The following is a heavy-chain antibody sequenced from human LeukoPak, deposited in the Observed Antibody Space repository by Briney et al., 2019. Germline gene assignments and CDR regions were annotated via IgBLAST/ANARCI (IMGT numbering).Heavy chain of an antibody. CDR3: ARDRAAAARQPVDY. J-gene: IGHJ4*02. Sequence: GGSLRLSCAASGFTVSTYWMTWVRQAPGKGLEWVSSISSTSTYIYYADSLKGRFTISRDNTKNSLYLQMNSLRAEDTAVYYCARDRAAAARQPVDYWGQGTLVTVSS. CDR2: ISSTSTYI. D-gene: IGHD6-13*01. V-gene: IGHV3-21*01. CDR1: GFTVSTYW.